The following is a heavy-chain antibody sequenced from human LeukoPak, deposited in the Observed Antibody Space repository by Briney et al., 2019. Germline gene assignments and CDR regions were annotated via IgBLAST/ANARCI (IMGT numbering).Heavy chain of an antibody. Sequence: EGSLRLSCAASGFTFSSYWMSWVRQTPGKGLEWVANIKQDGSEKYYVDSVKGRFTISRDNAKNSLYLQMNRLRAEDTAVYYCARDELISSSWYLVCWGQGTLVTASS. CDR3: ARDELISSSWYLVC. J-gene: IGHJ4*02. D-gene: IGHD6-13*01. CDR1: GFTFSSYW. CDR2: IKQDGSEK. V-gene: IGHV3-7*01.